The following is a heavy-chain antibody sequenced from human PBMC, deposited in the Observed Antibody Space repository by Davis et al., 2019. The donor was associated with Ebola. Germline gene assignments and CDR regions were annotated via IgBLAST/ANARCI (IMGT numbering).Heavy chain of an antibody. V-gene: IGHV4-39*07. CDR3: AIQGN. CDR2: IYYGGST. J-gene: IGHJ4*02. Sequence: PSETLSLTCTVSGGSISRTDYYWDWIRQPPGKGLEWIGSIYYGGSTYYNPSLTSRVTMSVDTSKNQFSLKLNSVTAADTAVYYCAIQGNWGRGTLVTVSS. CDR1: GGSISRTDYY.